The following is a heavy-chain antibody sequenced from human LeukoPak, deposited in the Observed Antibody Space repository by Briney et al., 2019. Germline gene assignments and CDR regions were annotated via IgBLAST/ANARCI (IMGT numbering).Heavy chain of an antibody. D-gene: IGHD6-19*01. CDR3: ARLLSSRGTGGAFDI. CDR1: GYSISSSNW. Sequence: SETLSLTCAVSGYSISSSNWWGWIRQSPGKGLEWIGYIYYSGSTYYNPSLKSRVTMSVDTSKNQFSLKLNSVTAVDTAVYYCARLLSSRGTGGAFDIWGQGTMVIVSS. J-gene: IGHJ3*02. V-gene: IGHV4-28*01. CDR2: IYYSGST.